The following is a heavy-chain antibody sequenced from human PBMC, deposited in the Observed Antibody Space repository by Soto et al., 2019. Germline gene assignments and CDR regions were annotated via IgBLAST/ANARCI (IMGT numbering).Heavy chain of an antibody. J-gene: IGHJ3*02. CDR1: GFTFSRYA. V-gene: IGHV3-23*01. D-gene: IGHD6-13*01. CDR3: AKIPHSSSWYLDAFDI. CDR2: ISGSGGST. Sequence: EVQLLESGGGLVQPGGSLRLSCAASGFTFSRYAMSWVRQAPGKGLEWVSAISGSGGSTYYAGSVKGRFTISRDNSKNTLYLQMNSLRAEDTAVYYCAKIPHSSSWYLDAFDIWGQGTMVTVSS.